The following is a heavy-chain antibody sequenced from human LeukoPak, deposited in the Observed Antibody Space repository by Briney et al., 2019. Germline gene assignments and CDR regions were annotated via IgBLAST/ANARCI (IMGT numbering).Heavy chain of an antibody. D-gene: IGHD6-13*01. Sequence: PGGSLRLSCAVSGFTFSSYSMNWVRQAPGKGLEWVSSISSSSSYIFYADSVKGRFTISRDNSKNTLYLQMNSLRAEDTAVYYCAKDRSRIVAAGTIYWGQGTLVTVSS. J-gene: IGHJ4*02. CDR2: ISSSSSYI. V-gene: IGHV3-21*04. CDR3: AKDRSRIVAAGTIY. CDR1: GFTFSSYS.